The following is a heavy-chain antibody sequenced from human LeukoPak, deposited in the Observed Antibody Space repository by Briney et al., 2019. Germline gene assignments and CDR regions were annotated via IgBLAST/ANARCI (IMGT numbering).Heavy chain of an antibody. CDR3: ARGGIPHYYYYMDV. D-gene: IGHD1-1*01. CDR1: GYTFTDYS. CDR2: INPNTGGT. V-gene: IGHV1-2*02. Sequence: GASVKVSCKASGYTFTDYSMHWVRQAPGQGLEWMGWINPNTGGTNYAQKFQGRVTMTRDTSISTAYMDLSSLRSDDTALYYCARGGIPHYYYYMDVWGKGTTVTVSS. J-gene: IGHJ6*03.